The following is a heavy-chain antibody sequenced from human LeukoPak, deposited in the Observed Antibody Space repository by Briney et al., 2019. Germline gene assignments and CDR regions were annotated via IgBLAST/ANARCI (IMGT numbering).Heavy chain of an antibody. Sequence: QPGGSLRLSCTASGFTFTSHWMHWVRQVPGKGLVWVSRINGDGSGTNHADSVKGRFTISRDNAKNTLYLQMNSLRAEDTAVYYCARDPVYSSGSSDYWGQGHMAIVSS. V-gene: IGHV3-74*01. D-gene: IGHD3-10*01. J-gene: IGHJ4*02. CDR1: GFTFTSHW. CDR3: ARDPVYSSGSSDY. CDR2: INGDGSGT.